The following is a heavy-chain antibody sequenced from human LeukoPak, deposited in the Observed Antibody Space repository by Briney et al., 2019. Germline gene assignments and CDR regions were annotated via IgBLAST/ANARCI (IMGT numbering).Heavy chain of an antibody. Sequence: SETLSLTCTVSGGSISSHYWSWIRQPPGKGLEWIGDIYYSGSTNYNPSLKSRVTISVDTSKNQFSLKLSSVTAADTAVYYCARSRNSQHRIRMIFGVDLYFDYWGQGTLVTVSS. CDR1: GGSISSHY. CDR3: ARSRNSQHRIRMIFGVDLYFDY. D-gene: IGHD3-3*01. CDR2: IYYSGST. V-gene: IGHV4-59*11. J-gene: IGHJ4*02.